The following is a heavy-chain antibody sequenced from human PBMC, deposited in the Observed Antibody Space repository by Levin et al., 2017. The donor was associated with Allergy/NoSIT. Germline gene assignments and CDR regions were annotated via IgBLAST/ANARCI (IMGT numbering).Heavy chain of an antibody. CDR3: ASPLPAGYSSSWELGDAFDS. V-gene: IGHV1-18*01. CDR2: ISAYNGNT. J-gene: IGHJ3*02. Sequence: ASVKVSCKASGYTFTSYGISWVRQAPGQGLEWMGWISAYNGNTNYAQKLQGRVTMTTDTSTSTAYMELRSLRSDDTAVYYCASPLPAGYSSSWELGDAFDSWGQGTMVTVSS. D-gene: IGHD6-13*01. CDR1: GYTFTSYG.